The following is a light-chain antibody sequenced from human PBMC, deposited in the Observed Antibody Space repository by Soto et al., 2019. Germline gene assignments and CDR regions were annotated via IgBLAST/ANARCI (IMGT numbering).Light chain of an antibody. CDR2: DDS. CDR3: KQYNSYWT. V-gene: IGKV1-5*01. Sequence: DIEIPTSSSTGSASVGEIVSSTCRASQSISSWLAWYQQKPGKDPQLLIYDDSSLESGVPSRFSGSGSGTEFTLTISSLQPDDFATYYCKQYNSYWTFGQGTTVDIK. J-gene: IGKJ1*01. CDR1: QSISSW.